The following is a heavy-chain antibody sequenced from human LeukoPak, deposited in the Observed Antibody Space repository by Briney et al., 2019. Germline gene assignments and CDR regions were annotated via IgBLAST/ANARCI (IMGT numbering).Heavy chain of an antibody. CDR1: GFIFSSYG. D-gene: IGHD3-3*01. J-gene: IGHJ4*02. CDR2: IWYDGTNK. V-gene: IGHV3-33*01. Sequence: GGSLRLSCVASGFIFSSYGMHWVRQASGKGLEWVAVIWYDGTNKYYGDSVKGRFTISRDNSKNTLYLQINRLRVEDTAVYYCARDKIYDFWSGHNFDYWGQGTLVTVSS. CDR3: ARDKIYDFWSGHNFDY.